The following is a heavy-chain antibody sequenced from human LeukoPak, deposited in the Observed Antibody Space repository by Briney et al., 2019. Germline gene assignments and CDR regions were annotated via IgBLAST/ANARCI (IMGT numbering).Heavy chain of an antibody. Sequence: GGSLRLSCAASGFTFDDYGMSWVRQAPGKGLEWVSGINWNGGSTGYADSVKGRFTISRGNAKNSLYLQMNSLRAEDTALYYCARGAVAARLYYYMDVWGKGTTVTVSS. J-gene: IGHJ6*03. V-gene: IGHV3-20*04. D-gene: IGHD6-6*01. CDR1: GFTFDDYG. CDR2: INWNGGST. CDR3: ARGAVAARLYYYMDV.